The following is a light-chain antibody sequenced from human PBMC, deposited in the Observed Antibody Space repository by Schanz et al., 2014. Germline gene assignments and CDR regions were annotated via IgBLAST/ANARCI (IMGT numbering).Light chain of an antibody. CDR2: WAS. CDR3: QQYYGLPLT. J-gene: IGKJ4*01. V-gene: IGKV4-1*01. Sequence: DIVMTQSPDSLAVSLGERATINCKSSQSVFYTSDNKNYLAWYQHKPGQPPKLLISWASTRESGVPDRFSGSGSGTDFTLTISSLQAEDVAVYYCQQYYGLPLTFGGGTKVEIK. CDR1: QSVFYTSDNKNY.